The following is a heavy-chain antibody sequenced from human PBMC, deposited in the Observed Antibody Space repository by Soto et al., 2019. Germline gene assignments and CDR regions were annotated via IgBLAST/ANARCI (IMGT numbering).Heavy chain of an antibody. CDR3: AKALIEYDTSSTLFDN. CDR2: VSIGGGTT. J-gene: IGHJ4*02. D-gene: IGHD6-6*01. CDR1: GFTFSNYA. V-gene: IGHV3-23*01. Sequence: EVHLLESGGGLVQPGGSLRLSCAASGFTFSNYAMSWVRQAPGKGLEWVSTVSIGGGTTYYADSVKGRFTISRDSSKTTLSLQMNSLRAEDTAVYYCAKALIEYDTSSTLFDNWGPGTLVTVSS.